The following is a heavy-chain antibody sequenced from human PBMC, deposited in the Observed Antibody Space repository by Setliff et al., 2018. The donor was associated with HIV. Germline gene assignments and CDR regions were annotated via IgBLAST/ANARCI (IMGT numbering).Heavy chain of an antibody. D-gene: IGHD3-22*01. J-gene: IGHJ4*02. CDR2: IYYSGST. V-gene: IGHV4-31*03. CDR1: GGSISSSGDY. CDR3: ARARYYYDPDNTGSSGEYFDY. Sequence: PSETLSLTCTVSGGSISSSGDYWSWVRQHPGKGLEWIGYIYYSGSTYYNPSLKSRITISGDTSKNEFSLKVTSVTAADTAVYFCARARYYYDPDNTGSSGEYFDYWGQGALVTVSS.